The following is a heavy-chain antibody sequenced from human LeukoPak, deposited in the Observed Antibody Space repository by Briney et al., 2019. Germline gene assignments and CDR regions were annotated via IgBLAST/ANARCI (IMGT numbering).Heavy chain of an antibody. CDR3: ARGGPPTN. J-gene: IGHJ4*02. Sequence: GGSLRLSCAASGFTFSSFAMSWVRQAPGKGLEWVSSISGSGGTTYYADSVKGRLTISRDNSKNALYLQMSSLRAEDTAVYYCARGGPPTNWGQGTLVTVSS. D-gene: IGHD1-1*01. CDR2: ISGSGGTT. CDR1: GFTFSSFA. V-gene: IGHV3-23*01.